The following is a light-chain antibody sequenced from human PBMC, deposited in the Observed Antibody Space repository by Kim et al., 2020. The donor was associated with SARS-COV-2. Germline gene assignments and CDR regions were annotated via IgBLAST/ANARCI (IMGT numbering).Light chain of an antibody. J-gene: IGKJ1*01. CDR3: QQSYSPMWT. Sequence: DIQMTQSPSLLSASVGDRVTITCRTSQNINTYLHWYQQRPGKAPSLLIYAASNLQSGVPSRFSGSGSGTIFTLTINGLQPEDFANYYCQQSYSPMWTFGQGTKVDIK. V-gene: IGKV1-39*01. CDR2: AAS. CDR1: QNINTY.